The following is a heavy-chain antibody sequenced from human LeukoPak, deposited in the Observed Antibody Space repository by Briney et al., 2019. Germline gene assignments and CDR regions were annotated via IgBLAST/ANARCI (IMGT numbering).Heavy chain of an antibody. V-gene: IGHV1-46*01. Sequence: ASVKVSFTTSGYTFTSYYIHWVRQAPGQGLEWMGIINPSGGSTSYAQKFQGRVTMTRDTSTSTVYMYLSSLRSEDMAVYYCARDSLYGVVDYWGQGTLVTVSS. CDR1: GYTFTSYY. D-gene: IGHD4-17*01. CDR3: ARDSLYGVVDY. J-gene: IGHJ4*02. CDR2: INPSGGST.